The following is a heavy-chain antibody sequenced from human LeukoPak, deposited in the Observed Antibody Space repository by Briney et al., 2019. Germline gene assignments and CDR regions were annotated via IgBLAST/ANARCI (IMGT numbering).Heavy chain of an antibody. CDR1: GFTFSNYW. D-gene: IGHD3-3*01. CDR3: GRSGDFWSGSGVAY. Sequence: GGSLRLSCAASGFTFSNYWMDWVRQAPGKGLVWVSQIKSDGNITNYADSVKGRFTISRDNAKNTLFLQMNSLRAEDTAVYYCGRSGDFWSGSGVAYWGEGTLVTVSS. V-gene: IGHV3-74*01. J-gene: IGHJ4*02. CDR2: IKSDGNIT.